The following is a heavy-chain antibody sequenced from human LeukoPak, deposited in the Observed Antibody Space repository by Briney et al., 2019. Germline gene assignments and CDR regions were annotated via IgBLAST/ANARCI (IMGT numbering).Heavy chain of an antibody. CDR2: IYHSGST. Sequence: SETLSLTCAVSGGSISSSNWWSWVRQPPGKGLEWIGEIYHSGSTNYNPSLKNPVTISVDKSKKQFSLKLSSVTAADTAVYYCASTIGGAFDIWGKGTMVTVSS. J-gene: IGHJ3*02. D-gene: IGHD3-3*01. V-gene: IGHV4-4*02. CDR3: ASTIGGAFDI. CDR1: GGSISSSNW.